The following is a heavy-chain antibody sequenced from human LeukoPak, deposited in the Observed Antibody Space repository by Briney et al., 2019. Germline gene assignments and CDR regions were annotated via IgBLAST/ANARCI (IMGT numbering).Heavy chain of an antibody. CDR2: ISGSGGST. V-gene: IGHV3-23*01. J-gene: IGHJ4*02. CDR1: GFTFSSYA. Sequence: HPGGSLRLSCAASGFTFSSYAMSWVRQAPGKGLEWVSAISGSGGSTYYADSVKGRFTISRDNSKNTLYLQMNSLRAEDTAVYYCHYYYDSSGYYGFDYWSQGTLVTVSS. D-gene: IGHD3-22*01. CDR3: HYYYDSSGYYGFDY.